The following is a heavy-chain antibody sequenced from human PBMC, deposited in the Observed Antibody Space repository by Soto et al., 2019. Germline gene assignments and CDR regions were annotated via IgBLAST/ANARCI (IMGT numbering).Heavy chain of an antibody. CDR1: GYRFPSFG. Sequence: QVQLVQSGPEVKKPGASVKVSCEVSGYRFPSFGINCVRQAPGQGLEWVGWANPDNHNTNYSQNLQHTVSLTADTSTNTAFLELRDLRSDDTVVYYCARVRFGDAFDYWGQGTLVTVSS. J-gene: IGHJ4*02. CDR2: ANPDNHNT. D-gene: IGHD4-17*01. CDR3: ARVRFGDAFDY. V-gene: IGHV1-18*01.